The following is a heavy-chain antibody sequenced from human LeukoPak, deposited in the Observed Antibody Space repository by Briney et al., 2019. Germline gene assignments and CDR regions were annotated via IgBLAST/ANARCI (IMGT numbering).Heavy chain of an antibody. CDR3: ARRFSGSYYEWWVDY. V-gene: IGHV1-8*01. CDR2: MNPNSGNT. D-gene: IGHD1-26*01. Sequence: ASVKVSCKASGYTFTSYDINWVRQATGQGLEWMGWMNPNSGNTGYAQKFQGRVTMTRNTSISTAYMELSSLGSEDTAVYYCARRFSGSYYEWWVDYWGQGTLVTVSS. CDR1: GYTFTSYD. J-gene: IGHJ4*02.